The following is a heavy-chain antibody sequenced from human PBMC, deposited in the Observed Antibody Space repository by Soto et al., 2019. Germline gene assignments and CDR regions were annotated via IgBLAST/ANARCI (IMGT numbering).Heavy chain of an antibody. J-gene: IGHJ4*02. Sequence: QVQLVESGGGVVQPGRSLRLSCAASGFTFSSYAMHWVRQAPGKGLEGVAVISYDGSNKYYADSVKGRFTISRDNSKNTLYLQMNSLRAEDTAVYYCARCSSWYGYFDYWGQGTLVTVSS. D-gene: IGHD6-13*01. CDR3: ARCSSWYGYFDY. CDR2: ISYDGSNK. CDR1: GFTFSSYA. V-gene: IGHV3-30-3*01.